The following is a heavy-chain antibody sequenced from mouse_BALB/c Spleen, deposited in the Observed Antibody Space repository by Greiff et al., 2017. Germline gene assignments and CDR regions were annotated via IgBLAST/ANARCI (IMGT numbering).Heavy chain of an antibody. V-gene: IGHV2-9*02. J-gene: IGHJ4*01. CDR3: ATRYDSYYAMDY. Sequence: VKLVESGPGLVTPSQSLSITCTVSGFSLTSYGVHWVRQPPGKGLEWLGVIWAGGSTNYNSALMSRLSISKDNSKSQVFLKMNSLQTDDTAMYYCATRYDSYYAMDYWGQGTSVTVSS. CDR2: IWAGGST. CDR1: GFSLTSYG. D-gene: IGHD2-4*01.